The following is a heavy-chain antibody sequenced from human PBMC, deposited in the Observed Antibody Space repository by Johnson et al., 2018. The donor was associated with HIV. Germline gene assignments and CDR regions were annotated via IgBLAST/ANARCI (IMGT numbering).Heavy chain of an antibody. J-gene: IGHJ3*02. CDR3: AIDRCSSTSCIDAFDI. CDR2: ISGGEDDT. D-gene: IGHD2-2*01. Sequence: VQLVESGGGLVRPGGSLRLSCVASGFSFIDYAMIWVRQAPGKGLEWVSFISGGEDDTYYADSVKGRFTISRDNSKTTLYLQMNSLRDEDTAVYYCAIDRCSSTSCIDAFDIWGQGTMVTVSS. CDR1: GFSFIDYA. V-gene: IGHV3-23*04.